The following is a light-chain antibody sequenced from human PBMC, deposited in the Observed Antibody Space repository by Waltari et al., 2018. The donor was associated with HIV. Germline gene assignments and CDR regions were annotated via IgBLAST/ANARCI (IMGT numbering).Light chain of an antibody. CDR1: SSDVGSYNL. CDR2: EVS. J-gene: IGLJ1*01. V-gene: IGLV2-23*02. CDR3: CSYAGSSTYV. Sequence: QSALTQPASVSGSPGQSITISCTGTSSDVGSYNLDSWYQQHPGKAPKLMIYEVSKRPPGVSNRFPDSKSGNAASLTISGLQAEDEADYDCCSYAGSSTYVFGTGTKVTVL.